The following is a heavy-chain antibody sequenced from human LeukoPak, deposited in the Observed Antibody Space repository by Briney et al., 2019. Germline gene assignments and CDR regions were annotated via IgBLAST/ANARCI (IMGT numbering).Heavy chain of an antibody. CDR2: ISDSGGST. CDR3: AKHIAARPSYFDY. J-gene: IGHJ4*02. V-gene: IGHV3-23*01. Sequence: PGGSLRLSCAASGFTFSNYAMSWVRQAPGKGLECVSAISDSGGSTDYADSVKGRFTISRDNSKNTLYLQMNSLRAEDTAVYYCAKHIAARPSYFDYWGQGTLVTVSS. D-gene: IGHD6-6*01. CDR1: GFTFSNYA.